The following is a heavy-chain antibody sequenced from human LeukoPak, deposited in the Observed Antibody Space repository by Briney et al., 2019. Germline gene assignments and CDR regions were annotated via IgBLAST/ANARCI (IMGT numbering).Heavy chain of an antibody. V-gene: IGHV3-48*03. CDR3: ARDDYDIVTGYYSMYSYGVDV. Sequence: GGSLRLSCEASGFTFSSYEMNWVRQAPGKGLEWISYISSGGMTIYYADSVRGRFTVSRDNTKNSLFLQMNSLRAEDTAVYFCARDDYDIVTGYYSMYSYGVDVWGQGTAVAVSS. CDR2: ISSGGMTI. D-gene: IGHD3-9*01. J-gene: IGHJ6*02. CDR1: GFTFSSYE.